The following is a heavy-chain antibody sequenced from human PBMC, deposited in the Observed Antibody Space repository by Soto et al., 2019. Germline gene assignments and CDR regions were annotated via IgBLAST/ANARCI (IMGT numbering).Heavy chain of an antibody. CDR1: GDTFSFYT. V-gene: IGHV1-69*02. CDR3: AASYGSGYRAFDY. CDR2: INPIVSMS. J-gene: IGHJ4*02. D-gene: IGHD3-10*01. Sequence: QVQLVQSGTAVKKPGSSVKVSCKASGDTFSFYTINWVRQAPGLGLEWVGRINPIVSMSNYAQKFQGRVSMTADKSTSTAYMELRRLRSDVTAMYFCAASYGSGYRAFDYWGQGALVIVSS.